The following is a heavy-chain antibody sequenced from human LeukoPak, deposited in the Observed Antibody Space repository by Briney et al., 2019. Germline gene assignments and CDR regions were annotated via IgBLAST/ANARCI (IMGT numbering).Heavy chain of an antibody. CDR2: ISWNSGSI. CDR3: AKDLSPYHYGSGRQFDP. V-gene: IGHV3-9*01. D-gene: IGHD3-10*01. CDR1: GFTFDDYA. Sequence: GRSLRLSCAASGFTFDDYAMHWVRQAPGKGLEWVSGISWNSGSIGYADSVKGRFTISRDNAKNSLYLQMNSLRAEDTALYYCAKDLSPYHYGSGRQFDPWGQGTLVTVSS. J-gene: IGHJ5*02.